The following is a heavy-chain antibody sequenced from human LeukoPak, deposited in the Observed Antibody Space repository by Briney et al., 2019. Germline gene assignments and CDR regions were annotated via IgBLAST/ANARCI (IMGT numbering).Heavy chain of an antibody. CDR1: GFTFSSYS. J-gene: IGHJ6*03. Sequence: GSLRLSCAASGFTFSSYSMNWVRQAPGKGLEWVSYISSSSNTIHYAESVKGRFTISRDNAKNSLYLQMNSLRAEDTAVYYCARGLSPYYYYYMDVWGKGTTVTVSS. CDR2: ISSSSNTI. CDR3: ARGLSPYYYYYMDV. V-gene: IGHV3-48*01.